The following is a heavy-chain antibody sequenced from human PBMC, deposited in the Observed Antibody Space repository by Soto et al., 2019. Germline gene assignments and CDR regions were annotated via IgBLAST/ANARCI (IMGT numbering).Heavy chain of an antibody. V-gene: IGHV3-15*01. D-gene: IGHD2-2*01. CDR1: GFIFTNAC. J-gene: IGHJ4*02. CDR3: STDGGWPHCGVTSCYSISY. CDR2: IKSKADGETT. Sequence: GGSLRLSCAASGFIFTNACMTWLRQAPGKGLEWVGRIKSKADGETTDYAAPVKGRFTISRDDSKNTLYLQMNSLEIEDTAVYYCSTDGGWPHCGVTSCYSISYWGQGSLVTVSS.